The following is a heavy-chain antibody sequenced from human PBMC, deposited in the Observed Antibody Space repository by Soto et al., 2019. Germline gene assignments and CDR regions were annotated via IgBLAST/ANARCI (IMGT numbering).Heavy chain of an antibody. Sequence: DVQLVESGGGLVQPGRSLRLSCAASGFTFDDYAMHWVRQAPGKGLEWVSGISWNSGSIAYADSVKGRFTLSRDNAKNSLYLQMNSLRAEDKDLYDCAKGAFSEATPVVDYWGPGTLVTGSS. CDR1: GFTFDDYA. V-gene: IGHV3-9*01. CDR2: ISWNSGSI. D-gene: IGHD5-12*01. CDR3: AKGAFSEATPVVDY. J-gene: IGHJ4*02.